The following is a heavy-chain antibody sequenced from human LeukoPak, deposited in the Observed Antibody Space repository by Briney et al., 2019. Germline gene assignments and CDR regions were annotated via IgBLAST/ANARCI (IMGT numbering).Heavy chain of an antibody. CDR2: IYYSGST. J-gene: IGHJ6*02. D-gene: IGHD3-22*01. Sequence: TSQTLSLTCTVSGGSISSGGYYWSWIRQHPGKGLEWIGYIYYSGSTYYNPSLKSRVTISVDTSKNQFSLKLSSVTAADTAVYYCARVGEGHDSSGYYYSNGMDVWGQGTTATLSS. CDR3: ARVGEGHDSSGYYYSNGMDV. V-gene: IGHV4-31*03. CDR1: GGSISSGGYY.